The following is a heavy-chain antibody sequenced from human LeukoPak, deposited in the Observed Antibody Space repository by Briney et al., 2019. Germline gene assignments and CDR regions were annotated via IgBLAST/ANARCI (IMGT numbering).Heavy chain of an antibody. CDR3: AKEQYPGYFDY. CDR1: GFIFSGSS. D-gene: IGHD1-14*01. CDR2: IRFDATNK. J-gene: IGHJ4*02. Sequence: GGSLRLSCAASGFIFSGSSMHWVRQAPGKGLEWVSFIRFDATNKYYAASVKGRFTISRDNSNNTLYLQLNNLRTEDTATYFCAKEQYPGYFDYWGQGTLVTVSS. V-gene: IGHV3-30*02.